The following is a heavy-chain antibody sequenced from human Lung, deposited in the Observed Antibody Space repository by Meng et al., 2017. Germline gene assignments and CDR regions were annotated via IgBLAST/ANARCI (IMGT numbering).Heavy chain of an antibody. D-gene: IGHD1-26*01. V-gene: IGHV4-4*02. CDR3: ARFDISSSGRGDY. CDR1: GGSSTMRSW. CDR2: IFHSGST. J-gene: IGHJ4*02. Sequence: QWQRQEAGPGLGKPWGTLALTRPVSGGSSTMRSWWSWVRQTPGKGLECFGEIFHSGSTNYNPPLESRVTISVDKSKNQFSRKVYSVTAADTATYYCARFDISSSGRGDYWGQGILVTVSS.